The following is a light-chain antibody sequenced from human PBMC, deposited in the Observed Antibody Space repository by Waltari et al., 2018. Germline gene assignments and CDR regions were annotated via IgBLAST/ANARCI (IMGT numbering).Light chain of an antibody. J-gene: IGKJ1*01. CDR2: NGA. Sequence: ERVMTQSPDILSASPGETVTLSCRASQSSSTNVAWYQHKPGQDPRLLIYNGATRHTGIPATFSGSGSGTEFTLTISSLQPEDFAVYFCQQYDDWPATFGQGTKVDI. V-gene: IGKV3-15*01. CDR1: QSSSTN. CDR3: QQYDDWPAT.